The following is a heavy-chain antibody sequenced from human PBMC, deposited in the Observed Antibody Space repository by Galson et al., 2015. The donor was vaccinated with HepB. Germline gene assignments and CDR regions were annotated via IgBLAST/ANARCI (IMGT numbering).Heavy chain of an antibody. CDR1: GFTFSGYA. J-gene: IGHJ4*02. D-gene: IGHD3-3*01. V-gene: IGHV3-23*01. CDR2: VVGSGDNT. Sequence: SLRLSCAASGFTFSGYAMNWVRQAPGKGLAWVSGVVGSGDNTFYAGSVKGRFTISRDNSKNTLYLQMNNLRAEDTAIYYCAKGSGSTTFQCDFWGLGTLVTVSS. CDR3: AKGSGSTTFQCDF.